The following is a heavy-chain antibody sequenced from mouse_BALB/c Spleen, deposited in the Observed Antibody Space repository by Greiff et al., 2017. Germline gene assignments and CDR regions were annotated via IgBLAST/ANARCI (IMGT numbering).Heavy chain of an antibody. D-gene: IGHD2-4*01. Sequence: EVKLMESGPELVKPGASVKISCKASGYTFTDYNMHWVKQSHGKSLEWIGYIYPYNGGTGYNQKFKSKATLTVDNSSSTAYMELRSLTSEDSAVYYCVCSYDYDGDFDYWGQGTTLTVSS. V-gene: IGHV1S29*02. CDR1: GYTFTDYN. J-gene: IGHJ2*01. CDR3: VCSYDYDGDFDY. CDR2: IYPYNGGT.